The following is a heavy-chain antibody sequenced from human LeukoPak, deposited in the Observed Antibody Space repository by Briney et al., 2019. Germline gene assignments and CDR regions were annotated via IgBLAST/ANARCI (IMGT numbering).Heavy chain of an antibody. CDR3: ASGYYLLEY. CDR2: VNHRGST. D-gene: IGHD3-22*01. J-gene: IGHJ4*02. V-gene: IGHV4-34*01. Sequence: GSLRLSCAASGFTFSSYSMNWVRQPPGKGLEWIGEVNHRGSTNYKPSLKSRVTISVDTSKNQFSLRLTSLTAADTALYYCASGYYLLEYWGQGTLVTVSS. CDR1: GFTFSSYS.